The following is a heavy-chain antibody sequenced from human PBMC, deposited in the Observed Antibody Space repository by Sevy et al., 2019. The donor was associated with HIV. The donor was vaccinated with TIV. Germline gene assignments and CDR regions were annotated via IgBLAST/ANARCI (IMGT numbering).Heavy chain of an antibody. V-gene: IGHV4-38-2*01. CDR3: ARSGYSGNYFEYFQY. Sequence: SETLSLTCVVSDYSINSGYYWSWIWQSPGKGLEWIGSINYSGSAHYNPSLMSRVTVSVDPSKNQFSLKVNSVTAVDSAVYYCARSGYSGNYFEYFQYWGQGTLVTVSS. J-gene: IGHJ1*01. D-gene: IGHD5-12*01. CDR2: INYSGSA. CDR1: DYSINSGYY.